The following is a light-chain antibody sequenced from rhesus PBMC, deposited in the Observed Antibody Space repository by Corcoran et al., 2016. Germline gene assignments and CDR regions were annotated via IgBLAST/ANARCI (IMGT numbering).Light chain of an antibody. CDR2: YAS. V-gene: IGKV1S16*01. J-gene: IGKJ1*01. CDR3: PQHYSYPRT. CDR1: QGISNY. Sequence: DIQMTQSPPSLSAYVGDTVTITCRASQGISNYLAWYQQKPGKAPKPLIYYASSLESGVPSRVSGSGSWTDFTLTFRTLQPEDFATYYCPQHYSYPRTFGQGTKVEIK.